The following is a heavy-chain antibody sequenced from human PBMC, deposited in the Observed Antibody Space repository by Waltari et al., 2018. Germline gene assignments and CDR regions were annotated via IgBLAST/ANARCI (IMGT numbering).Heavy chain of an antibody. CDR1: GFRSRGSS. CDR3: SGGEVTGTDF. J-gene: IGHJ4*02. V-gene: IGHV3-73*01. Sequence: EVQVVESGGGLVQPGGSLKLSCATPGFRSRGSSIHWVRQTSGKGLEWVGRIRREPYNYATAYSASVKGRFTISRDDSKNTAFLQMNSLMTEDTAVYYCSGGEVTGTDFWGQGTLVTVSS. CDR2: IRREPYNYAT. D-gene: IGHD6-19*01.